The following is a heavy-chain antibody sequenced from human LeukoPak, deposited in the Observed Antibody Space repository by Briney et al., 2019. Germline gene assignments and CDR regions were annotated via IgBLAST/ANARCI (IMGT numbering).Heavy chain of an antibody. CDR3: AKDQDIVVVPAAIGY. CDR1: GFTFSSYA. Sequence: GGSLRLSCAASGFTFSSYAMSWVRQAPGKGPEWVSAISGSGGSTYYADSVKGRFTISRDNSKNTLYLQMNSLRAEDTAVYYCAKDQDIVVVPAAIGYWGQGTLVTVSS. CDR2: ISGSGGST. V-gene: IGHV3-23*01. D-gene: IGHD2-2*01. J-gene: IGHJ4*02.